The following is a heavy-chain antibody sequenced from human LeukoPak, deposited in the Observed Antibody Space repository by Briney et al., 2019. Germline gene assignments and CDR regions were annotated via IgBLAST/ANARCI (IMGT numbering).Heavy chain of an antibody. CDR1: GYTFTSYD. J-gene: IGHJ4*02. V-gene: IGHV1-8*01. Sequence: GASVEVSCKASGYTFTSYDINWVRQATGQGLEWMGWMNPNSGNTGYAQKFQGRVTMTRNTSISTAYMELSSLRSEDTAVYYCARGGYYYDSSGYYHIDYWGQGTLVTVSS. CDR2: MNPNSGNT. D-gene: IGHD3-22*01. CDR3: ARGGYYYDSSGYYHIDY.